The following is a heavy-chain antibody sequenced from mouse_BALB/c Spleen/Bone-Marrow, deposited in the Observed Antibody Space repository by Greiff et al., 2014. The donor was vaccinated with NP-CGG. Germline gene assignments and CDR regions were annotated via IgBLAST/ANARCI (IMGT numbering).Heavy chain of an antibody. V-gene: IGHV1-14*01. CDR3: ARWRYPYAMDY. CDR2: INPYNDGT. CDR1: GHTFTSYV. J-gene: IGHJ4*01. D-gene: IGHD5-1-1*01. Sequence: VQLQQSGPELVKPGASVKMSCKASGHTFTSYVMHWVKQKPGQGLEWIGYINPYNDGTKYNEKFKGRATLTSDKSSSTAYMELSSLTSEDSAVYYCARWRYPYAMDYWGQGTSVTVSS.